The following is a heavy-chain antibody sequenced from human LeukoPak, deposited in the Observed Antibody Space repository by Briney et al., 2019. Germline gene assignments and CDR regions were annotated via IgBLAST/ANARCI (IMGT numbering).Heavy chain of an antibody. CDR3: ARGGLMVYAVRVQNDVFDI. Sequence: PSETLSLTCAVYGGSFSGYYWSWIRQPPGKGLEWIGEINHSGSTNYNPSLESRVTISVDTSKNQFSLKLSSVTAADTAVYYCARGGLMVYAVRVQNDVFDIWGQGTMVTASS. D-gene: IGHD2-8*01. CDR1: GGSFSGYY. CDR2: INHSGST. J-gene: IGHJ3*02. V-gene: IGHV4-34*01.